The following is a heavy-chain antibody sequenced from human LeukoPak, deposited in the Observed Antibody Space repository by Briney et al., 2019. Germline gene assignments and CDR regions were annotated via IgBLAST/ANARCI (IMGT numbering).Heavy chain of an antibody. CDR2: INHDGSST. J-gene: IGHJ4*02. Sequence: GGSLRLSCATSGFTFTTFWMHWVRQAPGKGLVWVSRINHDGSSTNYADSVKGRFTISRDNAKNTVFLQMNSLRAEDTAVYYCVRDWGYDSSGYWQKYFDTWGQGTLVTVSS. CDR3: VRDWGYDSSGYWQKYFDT. D-gene: IGHD3-22*01. CDR1: GFTFTTFW. V-gene: IGHV3-74*01.